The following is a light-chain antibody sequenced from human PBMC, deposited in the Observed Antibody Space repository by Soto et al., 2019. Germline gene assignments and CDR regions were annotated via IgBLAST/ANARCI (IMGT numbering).Light chain of an antibody. J-gene: IGKJ1*01. CDR2: DAS. CDR1: QSVSSY. V-gene: IGKV3-11*01. Sequence: EIVWTQSPATLSLSPGERATLSCRASQSVSSYLAWYQQKPGQAPRLLIYDASNRATGIPARFSGSGSGTDFTLTISSLEPEDFAVYYCQQRSTWPPWTFGHGTKVEIK. CDR3: QQRSTWPPWT.